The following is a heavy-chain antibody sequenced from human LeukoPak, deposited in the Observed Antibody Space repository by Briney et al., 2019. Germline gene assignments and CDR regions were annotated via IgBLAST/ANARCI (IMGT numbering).Heavy chain of an antibody. V-gene: IGHV4-34*01. CDR1: GGSFSGYY. D-gene: IGHD3-10*01. Sequence: SETLSLTCAVYGGSFSGYYWSWIRQPPGKGLEWIGSIYYSGSTYYNPSLKSRVTISVDTSKNQFSLKLSSVTAADTAVYYCARQGSGSYYYTPFDYWGQGTLVTVSS. CDR3: ARQGSGSYYYTPFDY. J-gene: IGHJ4*02. CDR2: IYYSGST.